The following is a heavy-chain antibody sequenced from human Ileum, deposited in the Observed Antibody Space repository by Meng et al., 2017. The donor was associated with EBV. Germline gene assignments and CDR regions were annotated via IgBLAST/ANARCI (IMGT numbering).Heavy chain of an antibody. CDR1: SGSGCSRGSS. CDR3: ASGSSAYDVPLYFDY. V-gene: IGHV4-30-2*06. CDR2: IDDSWRN. Sequence: ATPVQPPSTPSPACSGSGCSRGSSGEWVGRSPEMGVEWIGYIDDSWRNYYNPFLQSRITRPVDRYNNPYSLEVNTVTAADTAVYSCASGSSAYDVPLYFDYWGQGALVTVSS. D-gene: IGHD5-12*01. J-gene: IGHJ4*02.